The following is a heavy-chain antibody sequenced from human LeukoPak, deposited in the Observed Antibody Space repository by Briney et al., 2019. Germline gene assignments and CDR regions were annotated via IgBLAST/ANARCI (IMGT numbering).Heavy chain of an antibody. CDR2: ISGSGGST. J-gene: IGHJ3*02. D-gene: IGHD2-8*01. Sequence: GGSLRLSCAASGFTFSSYGMSWVRQAPGKGLEWVSAISGSGGSTYYADSVKGRFTISRDNTKNSLYLQMNSLREEDTAVYSCARSTNGAFDIWGQGTMVTVSS. CDR3: ARSTNGAFDI. V-gene: IGHV3-23*01. CDR1: GFTFSSYG.